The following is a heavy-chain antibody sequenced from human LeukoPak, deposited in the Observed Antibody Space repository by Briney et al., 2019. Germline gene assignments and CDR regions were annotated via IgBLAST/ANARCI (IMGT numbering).Heavy chain of an antibody. Sequence: ASLKVSCKASGYTFTGYFIHWVRQAPGHGPEWMGWINPKSGDTNYIQNFQGRVTMTRDTSISTAYMELSRLRSDDTAIYYCGFGAGNYRIDYWGEGTLVTVSS. D-gene: IGHD3-10*01. V-gene: IGHV1-2*02. J-gene: IGHJ4*02. CDR1: GYTFTGYF. CDR2: INPKSGDT. CDR3: GFGAGNYRIDY.